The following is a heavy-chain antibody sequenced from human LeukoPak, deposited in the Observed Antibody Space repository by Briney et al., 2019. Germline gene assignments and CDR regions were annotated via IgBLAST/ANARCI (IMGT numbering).Heavy chain of an antibody. CDR3: AREGYDYVWQTTEQDGMDV. J-gene: IGHJ6*02. Sequence: GGSLRLSCAASRFIFSTYGMHWVRQAPGKGLEWVAVISYDGSYESYADSVKGRFTISRDNARDSLHLQMNSLRVEDTAVYYCAREGYDYVWQTTEQDGMDVWGQGTTVTVSS. D-gene: IGHD3-16*01. CDR2: ISYDGSYE. CDR1: RFIFSTYG. V-gene: IGHV3-30*03.